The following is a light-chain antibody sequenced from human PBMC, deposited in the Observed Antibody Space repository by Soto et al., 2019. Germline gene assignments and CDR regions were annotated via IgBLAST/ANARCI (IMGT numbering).Light chain of an antibody. J-gene: IGKJ1*01. V-gene: IGKV4-1*01. Sequence: DIVMTQSPDSLAVSLGERATINCKSSQSVLHSSNNKNFLAWYQQKPGQPPKLLIDWASTRESGVPDRFSGSVSGTDFTLTISSLQAEDVAVYYCQQYYSTPTFGQGTKVEIK. CDR3: QQYYSTPT. CDR1: QSVLHSSNNKNF. CDR2: WAS.